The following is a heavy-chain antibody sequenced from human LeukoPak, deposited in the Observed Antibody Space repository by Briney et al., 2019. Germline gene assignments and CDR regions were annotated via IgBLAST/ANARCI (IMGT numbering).Heavy chain of an antibody. Sequence: GGSLRLSCAASGFTFDDYAMHWVRQAPGKGLEWVSGISWNSGSIGYADSVKGRFTISRDNSKNTLYLQMNSLRAEDTAVYYCAKGIIGFDDYGPHDAFDIWGQGTMVTVSS. V-gene: IGHV3-9*01. CDR2: ISWNSGSI. D-gene: IGHD4-17*01. CDR3: AKGIIGFDDYGPHDAFDI. CDR1: GFTFDDYA. J-gene: IGHJ3*02.